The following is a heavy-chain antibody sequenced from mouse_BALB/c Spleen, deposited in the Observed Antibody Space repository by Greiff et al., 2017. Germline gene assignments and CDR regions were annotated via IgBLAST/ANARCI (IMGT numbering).Heavy chain of an antibody. J-gene: IGHJ2*01. CDR3: ARSDGNFSDY. CDR1: GYTFTDYW. CDR2: IDTSDSYT. V-gene: IGHV1-69*01. D-gene: IGHD2-3*01. Sequence: QVQLQQSGAELVMPGASVKMSCKASGYTFTDYWMHWVKQRPGQGLEWIGAIDTSDSYTSYNQKFKGKATLTVDESSSTAYMQLSSLTSEDSAVYYCARSDGNFSDYWGQGTTLTVSS.